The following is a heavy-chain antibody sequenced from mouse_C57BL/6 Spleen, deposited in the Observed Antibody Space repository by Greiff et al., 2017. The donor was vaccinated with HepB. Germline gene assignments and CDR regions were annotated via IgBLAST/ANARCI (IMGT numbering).Heavy chain of an antibody. V-gene: IGHV14-2*01. CDR3: AKSKGNPWYFDV. CDR2: IDPEDGET. D-gene: IGHD2-1*01. J-gene: IGHJ1*03. Sequence: EVQLKESGAELVKPGASVKLSCTASGFNIKDYYMHWVKQRTEQGLEWIGRIDPEDGETKYAPKFQGTATRTADTSSNTAYLQLSSLTSEDTAVYYCAKSKGNPWYFDVWGTGTTVTVSS. CDR1: GFNIKDYY.